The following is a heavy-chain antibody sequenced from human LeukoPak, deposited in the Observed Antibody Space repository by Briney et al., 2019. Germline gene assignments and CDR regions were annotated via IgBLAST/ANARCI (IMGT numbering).Heavy chain of an antibody. CDR3: AREGYGSGSYYSFLRWFDP. D-gene: IGHD3-10*01. CDR2: IYYSGST. Sequence: SQTLSLTCTVSGGSISSGSYYWSWIRQPPGKGLEWIGYIYYSGSTNYNPSLKSRVTISVDTSKNQFSLKLSSVTAADTAVYYCAREGYGSGSYYSFLRWFDPWGQGTLVTVSS. V-gene: IGHV4-61*01. J-gene: IGHJ5*02. CDR1: GGSISSGSYY.